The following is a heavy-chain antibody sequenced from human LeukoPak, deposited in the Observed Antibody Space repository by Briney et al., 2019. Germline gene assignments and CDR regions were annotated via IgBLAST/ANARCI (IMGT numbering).Heavy chain of an antibody. CDR2: ISGSGGST. J-gene: IGHJ4*02. CDR1: GFTFSSYA. V-gene: IGHV3-23*01. D-gene: IGHD6-13*01. CDR3: AKDSSSWYYFDY. Sequence: GGSLRLSCAASGFTFSSYAMSWVRQAPGKGLEWVSAISGSGGSTYYADSVKGPFTISRDNSKNTLYLQMNSLRAEDTAVYYCAKDSSSWYYFDYWGQGTLVTVSS.